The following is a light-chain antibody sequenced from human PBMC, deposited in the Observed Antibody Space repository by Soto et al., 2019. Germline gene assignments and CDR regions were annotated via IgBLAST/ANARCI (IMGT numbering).Light chain of an antibody. V-gene: IGKV1-39*01. CDR1: QSIDNY. CDR3: QQSYSTPRT. CDR2: AAS. J-gene: IGKJ3*01. Sequence: DIQMTQSPSSLSASIGDRANITCRASQSIDNYVNWYQQKPGKAPKVLIYAASSLQIGVPSRLSGTGSGTDFTLTISSLQPEDFATYYCQQSYSTPRTFGPGTKVDLK.